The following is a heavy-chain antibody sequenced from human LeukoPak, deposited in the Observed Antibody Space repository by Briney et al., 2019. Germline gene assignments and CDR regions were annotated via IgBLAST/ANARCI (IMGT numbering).Heavy chain of an antibody. CDR3: ARHSYGDFEYFDY. CDR2: IYTSGST. V-gene: IGHV4-61*02. D-gene: IGHD4-17*01. J-gene: IGHJ4*02. Sequence: SQTLSLTCTVSGGSISSGSYYWSWIRQPAGKGLEWIGRIYTSGSTNYNPSLKSRVTISVDTSKNQFSLKLSSVTAADTAVYYCARHSYGDFEYFDYWGQGTLVTVSS. CDR1: GGSISSGSYY.